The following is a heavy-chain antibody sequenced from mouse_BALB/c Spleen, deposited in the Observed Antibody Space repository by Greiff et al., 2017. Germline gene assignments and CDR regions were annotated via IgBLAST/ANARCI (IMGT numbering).Heavy chain of an antibody. CDR3: TRVFSTVLATSDY. Sequence: EVKLMESGGGLVKPGGSLKLSCAASGFTFSSYTMYWVRQTPEKRLEWVATISSGGSYTYYPDSVKGRFTISRDNTKNTLYLQMSSLKSEDTAMYYCTRVFSTVLATSDYWGQGTTLTVSS. CDR2: ISSGGSYT. D-gene: IGHD1-1*01. CDR1: GFTFSSYT. J-gene: IGHJ2*01. V-gene: IGHV5-6-4*01.